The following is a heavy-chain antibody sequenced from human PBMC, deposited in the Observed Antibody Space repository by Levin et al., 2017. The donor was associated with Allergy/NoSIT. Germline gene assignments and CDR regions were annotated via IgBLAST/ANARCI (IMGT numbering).Heavy chain of an antibody. D-gene: IGHD5-12*01. CDR3: ARDGGGNSGYDLAFDI. J-gene: IGHJ3*02. Sequence: LSLTCEASGFTFRNFGMHWVRQAPGKGLEWVAVIWHDGSKRLYVASAQGRLTISRDDSENTVYLQMNSLRAEDTAIYYCARDGGGNSGYDLAFDIWGQGTKVTVSS. V-gene: IGHV3-33*01. CDR2: IWHDGSKR. CDR1: GFTFRNFG.